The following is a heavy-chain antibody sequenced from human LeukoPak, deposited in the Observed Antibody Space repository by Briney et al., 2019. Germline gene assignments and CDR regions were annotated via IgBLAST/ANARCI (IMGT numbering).Heavy chain of an antibody. Sequence: GGSLRLSCAASGFTFSSYWMSWVRQAPGKGLEWVANIKQDGSEKYYVDSVKGRFTISRDNAKNSLYLQMNSLRAEDTAVYYCARGRGSGSYPSYYHYYYMDVWGKGTTVTVSS. CDR1: GFTFSSYW. J-gene: IGHJ6*03. V-gene: IGHV3-7*01. D-gene: IGHD3-10*01. CDR2: IKQDGSEK. CDR3: ARGRGSGSYPSYYHYYYMDV.